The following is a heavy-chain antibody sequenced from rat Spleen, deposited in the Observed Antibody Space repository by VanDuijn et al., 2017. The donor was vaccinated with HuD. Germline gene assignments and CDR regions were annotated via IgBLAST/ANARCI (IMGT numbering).Heavy chain of an antibody. CDR2: ISPSGGTT. J-gene: IGHJ2*01. CDR3: AKEEGNGFYYFDY. V-gene: IGHV5-25*01. Sequence: EVQLVESGGGLVQPGRSLKLSCAASGFTFSNYDMAWVRQAPTKGLEWVAAISPSGGTTYYRDSVKGRFTVSRDNAKSSLYLQMDSLRSEDTSTYYCAKEEGNGFYYFDYWGQGVMVTVSS. CDR1: GFTFSNYD. D-gene: IGHD1-11*01.